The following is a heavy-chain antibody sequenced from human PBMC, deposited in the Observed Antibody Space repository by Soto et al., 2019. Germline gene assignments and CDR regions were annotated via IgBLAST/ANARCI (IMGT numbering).Heavy chain of an antibody. J-gene: IGHJ4*02. D-gene: IGHD6-19*01. CDR1: GYTFTGYA. V-gene: IGHV1-3*01. CDR3: ARAVEVAAVLDY. Sequence: ASVKVSCKAPGYTFTGYAMHWVRQAPGQRLEWMGWINAGNGNTKYSQKFQGRVTITRDTSASTAYMELSSLRSEDTAVYYCARAVEVAAVLDYWGQGTLDIGSS. CDR2: INAGNGNT.